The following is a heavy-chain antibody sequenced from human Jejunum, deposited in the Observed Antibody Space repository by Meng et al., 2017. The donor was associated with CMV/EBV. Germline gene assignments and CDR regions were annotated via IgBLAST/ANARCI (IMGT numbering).Heavy chain of an antibody. CDR3: TPTGTTGY. J-gene: IGHJ4*02. V-gene: IGHV3-15*01. CDR2: IKSKIHGEAT. Sequence: VQLVESGGGLVKPGGSLRLSWSASEITDSAFIFSNAWMSWVRQAPGKGLEWVGHIKSKIHGEATDYAAPVKGRFTISRDDSKNMVYLQMNSLKTEDTAVYYCTPTGTTGYWGQGTLVTVSS. CDR1: EITDSAFIFSNAW. D-gene: IGHD1-1*01.